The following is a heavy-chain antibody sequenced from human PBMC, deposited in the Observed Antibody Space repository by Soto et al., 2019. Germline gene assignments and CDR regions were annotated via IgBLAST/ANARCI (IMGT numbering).Heavy chain of an antibody. Sequence: PGGSLRLSCAASGFTYSRYWMTWVRQAPGKGLEWVANINEDGRERHYVDSVKGRFTISRDNAKNSVFLEMNSLRVDDTAMYYCARGRFFTGMDGWGQGTTVTVSS. CDR2: INEDGRER. CDR1: GFTYSRYW. CDR3: ARGRFFTGMDG. J-gene: IGHJ6*02. D-gene: IGHD3-3*01. V-gene: IGHV3-7*05.